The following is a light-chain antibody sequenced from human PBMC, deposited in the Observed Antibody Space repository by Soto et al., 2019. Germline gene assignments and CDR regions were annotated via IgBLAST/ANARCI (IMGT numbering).Light chain of an antibody. Sequence: NFIRTQPHSVSESPGKTVTISCTRSSGSIASNYVQWYQQRPGSAPTTVIYEDNQRPSGVPDRFSGSIDSSSNSASLTISGLKTEDEADYYCQSYDNSNHVFGGGTQLTVL. J-gene: IGLJ3*02. CDR2: EDN. CDR3: QSYDNSNHV. V-gene: IGLV6-57*04. CDR1: SGSIASNY.